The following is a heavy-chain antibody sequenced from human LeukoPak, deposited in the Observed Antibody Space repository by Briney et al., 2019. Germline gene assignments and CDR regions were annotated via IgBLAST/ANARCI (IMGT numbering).Heavy chain of an antibody. CDR3: AKDGGFRRFDY. Sequence: GGSLRLSCAASGFTFSSYAMSWVRQAPGKGLEWVSAISGSGGSTYYADSVKGQFTISRDNSKNTLYLQTNSLRAEDTAVYYCAKDGGFRRFDYWGQGTLVTVSS. CDR1: GFTFSSYA. J-gene: IGHJ4*02. V-gene: IGHV3-23*01. CDR2: ISGSGGST.